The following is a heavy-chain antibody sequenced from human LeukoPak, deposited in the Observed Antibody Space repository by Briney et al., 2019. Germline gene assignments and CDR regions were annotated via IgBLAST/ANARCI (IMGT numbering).Heavy chain of an antibody. Sequence: ASVKVSCKASGYTFTGYYMHWVRQAPGQGLEWMGWVNPNSGGTNHAQQFQGRVTMTRDTSISTAYMELSRLRSDDTAVYYCAGGRYDFWSGYLSRYYYYYMDVWGKGTTVTVSS. CDR1: GYTFTGYY. V-gene: IGHV1-2*02. J-gene: IGHJ6*03. D-gene: IGHD3-3*01. CDR2: VNPNSGGT. CDR3: AGGRYDFWSGYLSRYYYYYMDV.